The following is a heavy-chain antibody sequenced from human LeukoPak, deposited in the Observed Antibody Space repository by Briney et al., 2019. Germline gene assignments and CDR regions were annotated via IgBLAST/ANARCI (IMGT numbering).Heavy chain of an antibody. CDR1: GGTFSSYA. CDR2: INPNSGGT. D-gene: IGHD6-13*01. J-gene: IGHJ3*02. CDR3: AGERIAAAGAFDI. Sequence: ASVKVSCKASGGTFSSYAISWVRQAPGQGLEWMGWINPNSGGTNYAQKFRGRVTMTRDTSISTAYMELSRLRSDDTAVYYCAGERIAAAGAFDIWGQGTMVTVSS. V-gene: IGHV1-2*02.